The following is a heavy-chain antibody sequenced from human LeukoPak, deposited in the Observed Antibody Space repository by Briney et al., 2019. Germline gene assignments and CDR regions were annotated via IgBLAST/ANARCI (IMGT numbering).Heavy chain of an antibody. J-gene: IGHJ6*03. V-gene: IGHV1-3*03. CDR1: GYTFTSYA. CDR2: INAGNGNT. Sequence: ASVKVSCKASGYTFTSYAMHWVRQAPGQRLEWMGWINAGNGNTKYSQEFQGRVTITRDTSASTAYMELSSLRSEDMAVYYCARSDVLQRYQLLHYYYYMDVWGKGTTVTISS. CDR3: ARSDVLQRYQLLHYYYYMDV. D-gene: IGHD2-2*01.